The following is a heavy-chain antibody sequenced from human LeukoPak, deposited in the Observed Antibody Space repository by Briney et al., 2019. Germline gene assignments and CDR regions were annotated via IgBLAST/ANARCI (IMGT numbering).Heavy chain of an antibody. CDR1: GYTFTSYY. CDR3: VRDMGRESIFDY. Sequence: ASMKVSCKASGYTFTSYYMHWVRQAPGQGLEWMGIINPSGDSTSYAQKFQGRVTMTRDMSTSTVYMELSSLRSEDTAVYYCVRDMGRESIFDYWGQGTLVTVSS. J-gene: IGHJ4*02. V-gene: IGHV1-46*01. CDR2: INPSGDST. D-gene: IGHD3-10*01.